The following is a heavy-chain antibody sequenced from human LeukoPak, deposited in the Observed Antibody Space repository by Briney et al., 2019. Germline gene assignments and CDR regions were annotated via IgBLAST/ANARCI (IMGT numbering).Heavy chain of an antibody. CDR3: ARGNSWYYY. CDR1: GGSISSSY. V-gene: IGHV4-59*01. CDR2: IYYSGST. J-gene: IGHJ4*02. D-gene: IGHD6-13*01. Sequence: SETLSLTCTVSGGSISSSYWSWIRQPPGQGLEWIGYIYYSGSTNYNPSLKSRVTISVDPSKNQFSLKLTSVTAADTAVCYVARGNSWYYYWRRGTLVTVSS.